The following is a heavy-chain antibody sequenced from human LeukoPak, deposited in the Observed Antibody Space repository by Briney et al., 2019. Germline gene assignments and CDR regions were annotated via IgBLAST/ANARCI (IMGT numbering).Heavy chain of an antibody. D-gene: IGHD4-17*01. CDR2: IIPIFGTA. CDR1: GGTFSSYA. J-gene: IGHJ1*01. CDR3: AGSTVTHLAEYFQH. V-gene: IGHV1-69*01. Sequence: SVKVSCKASGGTFSSYAISWVRQAPGQGLEWMGGIIPIFGTANYAQKFQGRVTITADESTSTAYMELSSLRSEDTAVYYCAGSTVTHLAEYFQHWGQGTLVTVSS.